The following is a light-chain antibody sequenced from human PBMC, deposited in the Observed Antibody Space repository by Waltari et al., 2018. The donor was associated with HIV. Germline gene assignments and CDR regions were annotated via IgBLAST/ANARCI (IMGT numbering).Light chain of an antibody. J-gene: IGLJ3*02. CDR3: GTWDSSLSAGWV. V-gene: IGLV1-51*01. Sequence: QSVLTQPPSVSAAPGQQVPISCPASSTNIGNNYVSLSQQLPGTAPKLLIYDNNKRPSGIPDRFSGSKSGTSATLGITGLQTGDEADYYCGTWDSSLSAGWVFGGGTKLTVL. CDR2: DNN. CDR1: STNIGNNY.